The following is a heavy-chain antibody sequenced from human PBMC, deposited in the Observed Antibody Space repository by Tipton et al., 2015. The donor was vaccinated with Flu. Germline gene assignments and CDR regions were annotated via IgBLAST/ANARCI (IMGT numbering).Heavy chain of an antibody. V-gene: IGHV4-4*07. D-gene: IGHD3-9*01. J-gene: IGHJ4*02. CDR2: IYTSGTT. Sequence: TLFLTCTVSGDSLSSDYWSWIRQPAGKGLEWIGRIYTSGTTKYNPSLKSRLTMSIDTSKNQFSLRLTSVTAADTAVYFCARDLRYDILTNYLESWGPGTQVTVSS. CDR3: ARDLRYDILTNYLES. CDR1: GDSLSSDY.